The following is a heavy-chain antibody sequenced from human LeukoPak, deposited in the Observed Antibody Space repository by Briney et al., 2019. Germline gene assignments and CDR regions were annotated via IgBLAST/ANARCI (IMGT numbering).Heavy chain of an antibody. CDR1: GFTFSSYA. V-gene: IGHV3-23*01. J-gene: IGHJ4*02. CDR3: ARRIRIVVPTTRAYHFDY. Sequence: GGSLRLSCAASGFTFSSYAMSWVRQAPGKGLEWVSAISGSGDSTCYADSVKGRFTISRDNSKNTLYLQMNSLRADDTAFYFCARRIRIVVPTTRAYHFDYWGRGTLVTVSS. CDR2: ISGSGDST. D-gene: IGHD1-26*01.